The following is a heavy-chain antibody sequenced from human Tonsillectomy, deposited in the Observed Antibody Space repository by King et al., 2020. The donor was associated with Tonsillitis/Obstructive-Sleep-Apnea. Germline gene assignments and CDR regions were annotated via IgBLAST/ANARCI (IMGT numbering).Heavy chain of an antibody. V-gene: IGHV4-34*01. D-gene: IGHD2-2*01. CDR2: INHSGST. CDR1: GGSFSGYY. Sequence: VQLQQWGAGLLKPSETLSLTCAVYGGSFSGYYWNWIRQPPGKGLEWIGEINHSGSTNYNPSLKSRVTISVDTSKNQFSLKLSSVTAADTAVYYCARYCSSTSCYWSGVNEAFDIWGQGTMVTVSS. J-gene: IGHJ3*02. CDR3: ARYCSSTSCYWSGVNEAFDI.